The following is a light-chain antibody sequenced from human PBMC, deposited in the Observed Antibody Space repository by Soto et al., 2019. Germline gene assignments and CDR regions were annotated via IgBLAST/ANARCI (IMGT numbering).Light chain of an antibody. CDR3: CSYAGSNVV. Sequence: QSALTQPASVSGSPGQSITISCTGTSSDVGSYNLVSWYQQHPGKAPKLMIYDVSKRPSGVSNRFSGSKSGNTASLTISGLQAEDEADYYCCSYAGSNVVFGGGTKLTVL. CDR2: DVS. J-gene: IGLJ2*01. CDR1: SSDVGSYNL. V-gene: IGLV2-23*02.